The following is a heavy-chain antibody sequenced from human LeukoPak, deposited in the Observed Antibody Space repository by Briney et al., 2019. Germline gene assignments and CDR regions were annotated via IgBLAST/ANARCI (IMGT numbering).Heavy chain of an antibody. V-gene: IGHV4-4*07. D-gene: IGHD6-19*01. CDR2: IYPSGST. Sequence: PSETLSLTCTVSGGSINSYYWSWLRQPARKGLEWIERIYPSGSTNYNPSLKSRVTISVDKSKNQFSLKLSSVTAADTAVYYCARDGAASSGSDYWGQGTLVTVSS. CDR1: GGSINSYY. J-gene: IGHJ4*02. CDR3: ARDGAASSGSDY.